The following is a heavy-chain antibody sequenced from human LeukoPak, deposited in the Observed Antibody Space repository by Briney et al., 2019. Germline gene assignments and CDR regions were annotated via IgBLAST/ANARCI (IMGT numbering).Heavy chain of an antibody. Sequence: GGSLRLSCAASGFTFSSYDTHWVRQATGKGLEWVSAIGTAGDTYYPGSVKGRFTISRENAKNSLYLQMNSLRAGDTAVYYCARAEYYYYYGMDVWGQGTTVTVSS. CDR1: GFTFSSYD. CDR2: IGTAGDT. J-gene: IGHJ6*02. V-gene: IGHV3-13*01. CDR3: ARAEYYYYYGMDV.